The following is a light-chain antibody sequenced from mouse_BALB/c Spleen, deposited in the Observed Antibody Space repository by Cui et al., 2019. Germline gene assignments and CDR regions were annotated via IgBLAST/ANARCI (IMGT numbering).Light chain of an antibody. J-gene: IGKJ2*01. Sequence: DIVMTQSQKFMSTSVGDRVSVTCKASQNVGTNVVWYQQKPGQSPKALIYSASYRYSGVPDRFTGSGSGTDFTLTISNVQSEDLAEYFCQQYNSYPYTFGGGTKLEIK. CDR3: QQYNSYPYT. CDR2: SAS. V-gene: IGKV6-15*01. CDR1: QNVGTN.